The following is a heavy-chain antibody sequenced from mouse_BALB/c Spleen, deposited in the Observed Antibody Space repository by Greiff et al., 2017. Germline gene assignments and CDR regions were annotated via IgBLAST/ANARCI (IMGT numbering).Heavy chain of an antibody. J-gene: IGHJ3*01. V-gene: IGHV5-6-5*01. CDR2: ISSGGST. CDR1: GFTFSSYA. Sequence: EVMLVESGGGLVKPGGSLKLSCAASGFTFSSYAMSWVRQTPEKRLEWVASISSGGSTYYPDSVKGRFTISRDNARNILYLQMSSLRSEDTAMYYCARRKYGNFAWFAYWGQGTLVTVSA. D-gene: IGHD2-10*02. CDR3: ARRKYGNFAWFAY.